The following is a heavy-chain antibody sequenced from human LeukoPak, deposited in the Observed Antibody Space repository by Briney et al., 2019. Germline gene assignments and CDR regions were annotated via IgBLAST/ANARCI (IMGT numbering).Heavy chain of an antibody. CDR3: ARDNSVGDNAWWFDP. D-gene: IGHD1-26*01. Sequence: SETLSLTCSASGGSINNYYWSWIRQSAGKGLEWIGRIHTSGSTNYNPSLKSRVNMSVDTSKKQFSLSLRSVTAADTAVYYCARDNSVGDNAWWFDPWGQGTLVTVSS. V-gene: IGHV4-4*07. J-gene: IGHJ5*02. CDR2: IHTSGST. CDR1: GGSINNYY.